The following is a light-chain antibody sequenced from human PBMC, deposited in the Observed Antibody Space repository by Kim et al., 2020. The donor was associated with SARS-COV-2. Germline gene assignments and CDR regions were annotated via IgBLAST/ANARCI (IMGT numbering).Light chain of an antibody. V-gene: IGKV3-20*01. CDR2: VAS. CDR3: QQFGTAPMFT. Sequence: EILLTQSPGTLSLSPGERATLSCRASQSVTSNYLAWYQQKPGQAPRLLIYVASRRATGIPDRFSGSGSGTDFTLTISRLEPEDSAVYYCQQFGTAPMFTFGQGTKVEI. J-gene: IGKJ2*01. CDR1: QSVTSNY.